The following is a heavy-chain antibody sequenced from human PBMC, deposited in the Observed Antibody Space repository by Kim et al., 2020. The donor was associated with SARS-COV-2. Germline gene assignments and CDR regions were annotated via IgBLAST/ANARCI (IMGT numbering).Heavy chain of an antibody. Sequence: SETLSLTCTVSGGSISSSSYYWGWIRQPPGKGLEWIGSIYYSGSTYYNPSLKSRVTISVDTSKNQFSLKLSSVTAADTAVYYCASLDEYYYYGMDVWGQGTTVTVSS. V-gene: IGHV4-39*01. CDR2: IYYSGST. CDR1: GGSISSSSYY. J-gene: IGHJ6*02. CDR3: ASLDEYYYYGMDV.